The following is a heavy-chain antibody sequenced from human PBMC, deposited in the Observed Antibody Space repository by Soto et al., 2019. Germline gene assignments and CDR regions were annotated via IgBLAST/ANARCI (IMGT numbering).Heavy chain of an antibody. CDR2: IIPIFGTA. J-gene: IGHJ6*02. D-gene: IGHD3-3*01. CDR3: ARGYYDFWSGYFFMDYYYGMDV. CDR1: GGTFSSYA. V-gene: IGHV1-69*01. Sequence: QVQLVQSGAEVKKPGSSVKVSCKASGGTFSSYAISWVRQAPGQGLEWMGGIIPIFGTANYAQKFQGRVTITADESTSTADMELSSLRSEDTAVYYCARGYYDFWSGYFFMDYYYGMDVWGQGTTVTVSS.